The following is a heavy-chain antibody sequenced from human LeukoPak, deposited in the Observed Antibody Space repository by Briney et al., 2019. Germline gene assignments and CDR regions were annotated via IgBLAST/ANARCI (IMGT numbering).Heavy chain of an antibody. CDR2: IYYSGST. Sequence: SETLSLTCTVSGGSISSYYWSWIRQPPGKGLEWIGYIYYSGSTNYNPSLKSRVTISVDTSKNQFSLKLSSVTAADTAVYYCAGAYSGYDYGSWFHYWGQGTLATVSS. CDR1: GGSISSYY. D-gene: IGHD5-12*01. CDR3: AGAYSGYDYGSWFHY. J-gene: IGHJ4*02. V-gene: IGHV4-59*08.